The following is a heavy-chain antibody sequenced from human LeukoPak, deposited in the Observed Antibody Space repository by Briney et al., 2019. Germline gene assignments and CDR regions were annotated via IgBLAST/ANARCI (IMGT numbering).Heavy chain of an antibody. J-gene: IGHJ4*02. CDR3: AKAGGYCTTCLDF. Sequence: GGSLRLSCPASGFTFSAFSMHWLRQAPGKGPEYVSAIGGNGDTTYYADSVRGRFTTSRDNSKNILYLQMSSLRDGDTAVYYCAKAGGYCTTCLDFWGQGTLVTVSS. CDR1: GFTFSAFS. D-gene: IGHD2-8*01. V-gene: IGHV3-64D*06. CDR2: IGGNGDTT.